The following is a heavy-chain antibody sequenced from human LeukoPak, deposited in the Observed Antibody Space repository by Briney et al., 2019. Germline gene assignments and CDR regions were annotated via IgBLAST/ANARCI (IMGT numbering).Heavy chain of an antibody. Sequence: ASVKVSCKASGYTFTGYYMHWVRQAPGQGLEWMGWINPNSGGTNYAQKFQGWVTMTRDTSISTAYMELSRLRSDDTAVYYCARGYCSSTSCPYYYGMDVWGQGTTVTVSS. V-gene: IGHV1-2*04. D-gene: IGHD2-2*01. CDR3: ARGYCSSTSCPYYYGMDV. CDR2: INPNSGGT. CDR1: GYTFTGYY. J-gene: IGHJ6*02.